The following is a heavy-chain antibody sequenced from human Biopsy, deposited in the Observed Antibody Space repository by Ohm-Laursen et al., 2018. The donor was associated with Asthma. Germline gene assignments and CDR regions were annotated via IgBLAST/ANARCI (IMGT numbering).Heavy chain of an antibody. CDR2: ISAYNGNT. Sequence: ASVKVSCKASGYTFTNYAICWVRQAPGQGLEWMGWISAYNGNTNYAQKFQGRLTLTTDTSTSTAYMELSSLSSEDTAVYYCARGNSGSDRIVYYYSGLEVWGQGTTVTVSS. V-gene: IGHV1-18*04. J-gene: IGHJ6*02. CDR3: ARGNSGSDRIVYYYSGLEV. D-gene: IGHD5-12*01. CDR1: GYTFTNYA.